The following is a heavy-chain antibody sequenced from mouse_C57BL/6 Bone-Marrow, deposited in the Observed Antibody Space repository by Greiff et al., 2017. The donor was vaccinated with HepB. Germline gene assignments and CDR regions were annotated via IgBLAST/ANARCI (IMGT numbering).Heavy chain of an antibody. CDR3: ARNENYGSSYYFDY. CDR2: IWTGGGT. J-gene: IGHJ2*01. D-gene: IGHD1-1*01. Sequence: VKLMESGPGLVAPSQSLSITCTVSGFSLTSYAISWVRQPPGKGLEWLGVIWTGGGTNYNSALKSRLSISKDNSKSQVFLKMNSLQTDDTARYYCARNENYGSSYYFDYWGQGTTLTVSS. V-gene: IGHV2-9-1*01. CDR1: GFSLTSYA.